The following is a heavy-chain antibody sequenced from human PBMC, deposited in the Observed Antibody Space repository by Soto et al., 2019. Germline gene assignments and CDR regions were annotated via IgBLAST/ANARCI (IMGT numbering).Heavy chain of an antibody. V-gene: IGHV1-69*02. Sequence: QVQLVQSGAEVKKPGSSVKVSCKASGGTFSSYTISWVRQAPGQGLEWMGRIIPILGIANYAQKFQGRVTITADKSTNTAYRELSSLRSEDTAVYYCARVSGIAAAGDYWGQGTLVTVSS. CDR3: ARVSGIAAAGDY. J-gene: IGHJ4*02. CDR2: IIPILGIA. CDR1: GGTFSSYT. D-gene: IGHD6-13*01.